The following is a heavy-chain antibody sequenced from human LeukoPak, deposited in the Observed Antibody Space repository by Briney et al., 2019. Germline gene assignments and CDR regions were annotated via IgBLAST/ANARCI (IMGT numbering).Heavy chain of an antibody. J-gene: IGHJ5*02. CDR2: ISSSSSYI. CDR1: GFTFSSYS. Sequence: PGGSLRLSCAASGFTFSSYSMNWVRQAPGKGLEWVSSISSSSSYIYYADSVKGRFTISRDNAKNSLHLQMNSLRAEDTAVYYCARERYDSSGPAGFDPWGQGTLVTVSS. V-gene: IGHV3-21*01. D-gene: IGHD3-22*01. CDR3: ARERYDSSGPAGFDP.